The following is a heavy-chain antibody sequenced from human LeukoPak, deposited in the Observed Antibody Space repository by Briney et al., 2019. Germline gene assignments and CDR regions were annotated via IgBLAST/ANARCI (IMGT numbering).Heavy chain of an antibody. CDR1: GYTFSDYY. D-gene: IGHD3-10*01. Sequence: ASVKVSCKTSGYTFSDYYIHWIRQAPGQGLEWVGWINPNSGDTDYAQKFQGRVTVTRDTSISTAYMELGRLRSDDTAVYYCARDYYGSGSLDYWGQGTLVTVSS. CDR2: INPNSGDT. CDR3: ARDYYGSGSLDY. J-gene: IGHJ4*02. V-gene: IGHV1-2*02.